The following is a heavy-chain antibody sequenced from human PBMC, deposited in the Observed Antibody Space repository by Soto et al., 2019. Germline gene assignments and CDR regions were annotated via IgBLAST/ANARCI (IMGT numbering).Heavy chain of an antibody. J-gene: IGHJ4*02. D-gene: IGHD6-13*01. CDR3: ARVRIAAAGTATIFDY. Sequence: QVQLQESGPGLVKPSQTLSLTCPVSGGSISSGGYYWSWIRQHPGKGLEWIGYIYYSGSTYYNPSLKIRVTISVDTSKNQFSLKLSSVTAADTAVYYCARVRIAAAGTATIFDYWGQGTLVTVSS. V-gene: IGHV4-31*03. CDR2: IYYSGST. CDR1: GGSISSGGYY.